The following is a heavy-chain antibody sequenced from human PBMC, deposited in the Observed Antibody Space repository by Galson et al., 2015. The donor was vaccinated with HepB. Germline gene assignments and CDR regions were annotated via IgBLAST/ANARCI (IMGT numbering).Heavy chain of an antibody. V-gene: IGHV4-34*01. J-gene: IGHJ4*02. CDR3: ARVCRIGSGGRCYTSPDY. CDR2: INHSGST. D-gene: IGHD2-15*01. Sequence: SETLSLTCAVYGGSFSGYYWSWIRQPPGKGLEWIGEINHSGSTNYNPSLKSRVTISVDTSKNQFSLKLSSVTAADTAVYYCARVCRIGSGGRCYTSPDYWGQGTLVTVSS. CDR1: GGSFSGYY.